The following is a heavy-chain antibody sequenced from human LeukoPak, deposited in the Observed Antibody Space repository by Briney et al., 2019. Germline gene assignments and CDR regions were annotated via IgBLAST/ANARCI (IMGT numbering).Heavy chain of an antibody. Sequence: PGGSLRLSCAASGFTLSSYAMHWVRQAPGKGLEWVAVISYDGSNKYYADSVRGRFTISRDNSKNTVNLQVNSLRPEDTAVYYCAREQLYSGYYGLDVWGQGTTLTVSS. D-gene: IGHD2-21*01. CDR1: GFTLSSYA. V-gene: IGHV3-30-3*01. CDR2: ISYDGSNK. J-gene: IGHJ6*02. CDR3: AREQLYSGYYGLDV.